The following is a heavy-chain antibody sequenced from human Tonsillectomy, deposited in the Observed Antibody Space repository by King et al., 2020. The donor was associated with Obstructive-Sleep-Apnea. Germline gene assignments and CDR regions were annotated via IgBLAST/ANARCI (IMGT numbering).Heavy chain of an antibody. CDR2: IYWGDDK. D-gene: IGHD6-19*01. J-gene: IGHJ4*02. Sequence: TLKESCPTLVKPTQTLTLTCTFSGFSLSTSGVGVGWIRQAPGNALVWLALIYWGDDKRYVPVMKSKLTINTDTSENQVVLTMTNMDPVDTATYYCAHRSSGGPSGFDYWGQGTLVTVSS. CDR3: AHRSSGGPSGFDY. CDR1: GFSLSTSGVG. V-gene: IGHV2-5*05.